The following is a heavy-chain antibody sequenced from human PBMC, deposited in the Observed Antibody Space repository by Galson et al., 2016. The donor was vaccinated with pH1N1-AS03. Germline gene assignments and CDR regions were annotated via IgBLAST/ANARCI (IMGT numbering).Heavy chain of an antibody. CDR2: IYTRGST. D-gene: IGHD3-10*01. J-gene: IGHJ5*02. V-gene: IGHV4-61*02. CDR3: AREDYNSEFRTTIDL. Sequence: TLSLTCTVSGGSISSGPNYWSWIRQPAGQRLEWIGRIYTRGSTNYNPSLKSRVTMSLDTSKNPFSLRLSSVTAADTAVYYCAREDYNSEFRTTIDLWGRGTLVTVSS. CDR1: GGSISSGPNY.